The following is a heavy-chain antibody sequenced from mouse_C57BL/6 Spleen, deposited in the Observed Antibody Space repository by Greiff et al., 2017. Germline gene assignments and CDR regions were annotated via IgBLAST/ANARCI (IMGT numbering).Heavy chain of an antibody. Sequence: EVQLVESGGDLVKPGGSLTLSCAASGFTFSSYGMSWVRQTPDKRLEWVVTISSGGSYTYYPDSVKGRFTISRDNAKNTLYLQMSSLTSEDTAMYYFGRDGGDDFLFGYWGQGTTLTVSS. J-gene: IGHJ2*01. D-gene: IGHD2-2*01. CDR3: GRDGGDDFLFGY. V-gene: IGHV5-6*01. CDR1: GFTFSSYG. CDR2: ISSGGSYT.